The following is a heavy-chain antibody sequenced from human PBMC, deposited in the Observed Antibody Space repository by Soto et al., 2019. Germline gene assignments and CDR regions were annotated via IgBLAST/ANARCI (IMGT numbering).Heavy chain of an antibody. J-gene: IGHJ6*02. D-gene: IGHD3-10*01. V-gene: IGHV1-18*01. CDR2: ISAYNGNT. CDR3: ARVAITLVRGVSFYYYYGMDV. CDR1: GYSFSSYG. Sequence: GESLKISCKASGYSFSSYGSSWVRQDPGQGLEWMGWISAYNGNTNYAQKLQGRVTMTTDTSTSTAYMELRSLRSDDTAVYYCARVAITLVRGVSFYYYYGMDVWGQGTTVTVSS.